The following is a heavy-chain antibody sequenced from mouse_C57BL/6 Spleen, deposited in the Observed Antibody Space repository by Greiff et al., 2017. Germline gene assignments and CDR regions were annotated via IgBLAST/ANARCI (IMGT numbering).Heavy chain of an antibody. CDR2: IHPNSGST. J-gene: IGHJ4*01. CDR1: GYTFTSYW. D-gene: IGHD1-1*01. CDR3: ARHLYGSGDYAMDY. Sequence: QVQLQQPGAELVKPGASVKLSCKASGYTFTSYWMHWVKQRPGQGLEWIGMIHPNSGSTNYNEKFKSKATLTVDKSSSTAYMQLSSLTSEDSAVYYCARHLYGSGDYAMDYWGQGTSVTVSS. V-gene: IGHV1-64*01.